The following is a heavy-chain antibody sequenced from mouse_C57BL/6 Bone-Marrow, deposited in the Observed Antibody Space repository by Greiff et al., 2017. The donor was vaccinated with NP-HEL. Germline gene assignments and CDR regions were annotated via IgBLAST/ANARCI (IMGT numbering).Heavy chain of an antibody. V-gene: IGHV2-5*01. Sequence: QVQLQQSGPGLVQPSQSLSITCTVSGFSLTSYGVHWVRQSPGKGLEWLGVIWSGGSTDYNAAFMSRLSITKDNSKSQVFFKMNSLQADDTAIYYCAKRRGYGSPYWYFDVWGTGTTVTVSS. D-gene: IGHD1-1*01. CDR1: GFSLTSYG. J-gene: IGHJ1*03. CDR2: IWSGGST. CDR3: AKRRGYGSPYWYFDV.